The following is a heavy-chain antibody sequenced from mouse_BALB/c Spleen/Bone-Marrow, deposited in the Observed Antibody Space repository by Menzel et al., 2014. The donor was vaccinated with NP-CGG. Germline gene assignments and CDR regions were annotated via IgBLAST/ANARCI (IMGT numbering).Heavy chain of an antibody. CDR2: IDPSDSYT. J-gene: IGHJ3*01. CDR1: GYTFTSYW. Sequence: QVQLQQSGAELVKPGASVKMSCKASGYTFTSYWMHWVKQRPGQGLEWIGVIDPSDSYTSYNQKFKGKATLTVDTSSSTAYMQLSSLTSEDSAVYYCTRPRDYGNWFAYWGQGTLVTVSA. CDR3: TRPRDYGNWFAY. V-gene: IGHV1S127*01. D-gene: IGHD2-1*01.